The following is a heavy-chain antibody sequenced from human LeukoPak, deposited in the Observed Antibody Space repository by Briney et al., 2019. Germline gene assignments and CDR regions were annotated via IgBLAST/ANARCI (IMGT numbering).Heavy chain of an antibody. Sequence: PGGSLRLSCAASGFTFSRYGMNWVRQAPGKGLEWVSGISGSGDTTYYADSVKGRVIISRDNSKKTLHLQVNSLRVEVTAVYYCAKDQNDFWSGKKYFFDSWGQGTLVTVSS. CDR3: AKDQNDFWSGKKYFFDS. J-gene: IGHJ4*02. CDR1: GFTFSRYG. V-gene: IGHV3-23*01. D-gene: IGHD3-3*01. CDR2: ISGSGDTT.